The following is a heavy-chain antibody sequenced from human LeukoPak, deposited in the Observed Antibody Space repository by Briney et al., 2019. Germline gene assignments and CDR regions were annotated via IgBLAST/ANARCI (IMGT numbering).Heavy chain of an antibody. CDR1: GFTFSSYG. CDR2: IRYDGSNK. J-gene: IGHJ5*02. Sequence: GGSLRLSCAASGFTFSSYGMHWVRQAPGKGLEWVAFIRYDGSNKYYADSVKGRFTISRDNAKNSLYLQMNSLRAEDTAVYYCAASIAAAGSHLFNWFDPWGQGTLVTVSS. D-gene: IGHD6-13*01. CDR3: AASIAAAGSHLFNWFDP. V-gene: IGHV3-30*02.